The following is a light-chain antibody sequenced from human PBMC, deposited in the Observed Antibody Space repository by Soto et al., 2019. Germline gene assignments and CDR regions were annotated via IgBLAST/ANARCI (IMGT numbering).Light chain of an antibody. CDR2: KAS. V-gene: IGKV1-5*03. J-gene: IGKJ1*01. CDR1: QTISSW. CDR3: QHYNSYSEA. Sequence: IQRTQSPSTLSASVGDTVTITCRASQTISSWLAWYQQKPGKAPTLLIYKASTLKSGVPSRFSGSRSGTEFTITISSLKPDDCATYYCQHYNSYSEAFGQGTKVDIK.